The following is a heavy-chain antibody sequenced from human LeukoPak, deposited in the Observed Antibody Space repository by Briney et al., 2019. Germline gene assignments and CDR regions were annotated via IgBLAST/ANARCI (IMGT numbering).Heavy chain of an antibody. Sequence: PSETLSLTCTVSGYSISSGYYWGWIRPPPGKGLEWIGSIYHSGSTYYNPSLKSRVTISVDTSKNQFSLKLSSVTAADTAVYYCARALGGIAAAAAYYDSSGYYYVDAFDIWGQGTMVTVSS. CDR2: IYHSGST. CDR1: GYSISSGYY. J-gene: IGHJ3*02. V-gene: IGHV4-38-2*02. CDR3: ARALGGIAAAAAYYDSSGYYYVDAFDI. D-gene: IGHD3-22*01.